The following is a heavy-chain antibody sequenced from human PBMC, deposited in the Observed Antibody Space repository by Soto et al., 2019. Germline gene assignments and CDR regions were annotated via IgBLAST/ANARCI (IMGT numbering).Heavy chain of an antibody. CDR1: GYTFTSYD. CDR3: ATSYGSGYRAFDY. Sequence: SAKVSCKASGYTFTSYDINWVRQAPGLGLEWMGRVNPILSMSNYAQRFQGRVTMTADKSTSTAYMELSGLRSEDTAMYYCATSYGSGYRAFDYWGQGALVTVSS. V-gene: IGHV1-69*04. D-gene: IGHD3-10*01. CDR2: VNPILSMS. J-gene: IGHJ4*02.